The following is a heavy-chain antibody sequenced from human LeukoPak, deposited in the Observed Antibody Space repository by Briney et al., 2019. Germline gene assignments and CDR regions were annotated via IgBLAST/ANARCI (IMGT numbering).Heavy chain of an antibody. CDR1: GGSISSGGYY. Sequence: LSLTCTVSGGSISSGGYYWSWVRQAPGKGLEWVSVIYSSGSTYYADSVKGRFTISRDNSKNTLYLQMNSLRAEDTAVYYCARDKHCSGGSCYAVSLGLDYWGQGTLVTVSS. V-gene: IGHV3-66*01. J-gene: IGHJ4*02. D-gene: IGHD2-15*01. CDR3: ARDKHCSGGSCYAVSLGLDY. CDR2: IYSSGST.